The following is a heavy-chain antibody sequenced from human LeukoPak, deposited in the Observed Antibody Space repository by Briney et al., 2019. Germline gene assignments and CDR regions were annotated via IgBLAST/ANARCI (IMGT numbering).Heavy chain of an antibody. CDR2: IIPIFGTA. Sequence: SVKVSCKASGGTFSSYAISWVRQAPGQGLEWMGGIIPIFGTANYAQKFQGRVTITADESTSTAYMELRSLRSEDTAVYYCARVTHTELSTWFDPWGQGTLVTVSS. CDR3: ARVTHTELSTWFDP. V-gene: IGHV1-69*13. J-gene: IGHJ5*02. D-gene: IGHD5-18*01. CDR1: GGTFSSYA.